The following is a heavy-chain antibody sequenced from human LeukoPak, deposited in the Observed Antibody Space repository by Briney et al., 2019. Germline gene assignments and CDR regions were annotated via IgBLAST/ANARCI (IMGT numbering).Heavy chain of an antibody. CDR1: GLTFDNYG. CDR2: INWNGRVT. Sequence: GSLRLSCAASGLTFDNYGMSWVRQAPGKGLEWVSGINWNGRVTIYADSVKGRFNISRDNDKKSLYLQMNSLRAEDTALYYCARSGDSSAFDFWGQGTLVTVSS. V-gene: IGHV3-20*04. CDR3: ARSGDSSAFDF. D-gene: IGHD6-6*01. J-gene: IGHJ4*02.